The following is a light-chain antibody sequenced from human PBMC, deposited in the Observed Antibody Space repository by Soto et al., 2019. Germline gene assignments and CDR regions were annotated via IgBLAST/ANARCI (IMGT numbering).Light chain of an antibody. CDR3: RTWDSSLSAVV. CDR2: ANN. Sequence: QSVLTQPPSVSAAPGQKVTISCSGSSSNIGNNYVSWYQQLPGTAPKLLIYANNKRPSGIPDRLSGSKSGTSATLGITGLQTGDEADYYCRTWDSSLSAVVFGGGTKLTVL. CDR1: SSNIGNNY. J-gene: IGLJ2*01. V-gene: IGLV1-51*01.